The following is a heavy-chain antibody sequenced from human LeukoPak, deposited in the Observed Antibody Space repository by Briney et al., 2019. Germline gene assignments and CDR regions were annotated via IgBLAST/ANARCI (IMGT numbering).Heavy chain of an antibody. D-gene: IGHD6-19*01. Sequence: PSETLSLTCTVSGGSISSYYWSWIRQPPGKGLEWIGYIYYSGSTNYNPSLKSRVTISVDTSKNQFSLKLSSVTAADTAVYYCARDLSWLVFDYWRQGTLVTVSS. V-gene: IGHV4-59*01. J-gene: IGHJ4*02. CDR1: GGSISSYY. CDR2: IYYSGST. CDR3: ARDLSWLVFDY.